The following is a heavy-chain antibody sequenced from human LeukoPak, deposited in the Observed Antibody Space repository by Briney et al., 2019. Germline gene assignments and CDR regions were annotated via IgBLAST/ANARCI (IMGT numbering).Heavy chain of an antibody. CDR1: GFTFDDYA. D-gene: IGHD3-22*01. V-gene: IGHV3-9*01. Sequence: PGGSLRLSCAASGFTFDDYAMHWVRQAPGKGLEWVSGISWNSGSIGYADSVKGRFTISRDNAKNALYLKMNRLRAEATALYYCAKEGGPWYYYDSSGYFNWGQGTLVTVSS. J-gene: IGHJ4*02. CDR3: AKEGGPWYYYDSSGYFN. CDR2: ISWNSGSI.